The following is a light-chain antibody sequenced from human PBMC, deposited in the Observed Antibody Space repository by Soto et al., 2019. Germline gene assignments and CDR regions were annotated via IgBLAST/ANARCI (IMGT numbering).Light chain of an antibody. Sequence: TLSLSPGERATLSCRASQSVSSFLAWSQQKPGQAPRLLIYDTSNRATGISARFSGSGSGTDFTLTISSLEPEDFAVYYCHQRSGWPLTFGGGTKVDIK. CDR3: HQRSGWPLT. V-gene: IGKV3-11*01. CDR2: DTS. J-gene: IGKJ4*01. CDR1: QSVSSF.